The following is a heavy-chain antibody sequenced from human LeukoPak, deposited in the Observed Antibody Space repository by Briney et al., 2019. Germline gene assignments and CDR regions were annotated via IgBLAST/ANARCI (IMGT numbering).Heavy chain of an antibody. D-gene: IGHD4-11*01. CDR1: GGTFNNYA. Sequence: SVKVSCKASGGTFNNYAINWVRQAPGQGLEWVGGIIPIYGTPHYAQKFQGRVTITADESTSTGYMELSSLRSEDTAVYSCARARNRNYYFHGVDVWGQGTTVTVSS. CDR2: IIPIYGTP. V-gene: IGHV1-69*13. CDR3: ARARNRNYYFHGVDV. J-gene: IGHJ6*02.